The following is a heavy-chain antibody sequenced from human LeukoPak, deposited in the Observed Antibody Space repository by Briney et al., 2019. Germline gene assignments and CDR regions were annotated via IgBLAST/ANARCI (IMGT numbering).Heavy chain of an antibody. D-gene: IGHD5-18*01. V-gene: IGHV1-69*05. Sequence: GASVKVSCKASGGTFSSYAISWVRQAPGQGLEWMGGIIPIFGTANYAQKFQGRATITTDESTSTAYMELSSLRSEDTAVYYCARSEDTAMAPGPYYWGQGTLVTVSS. CDR1: GGTFSSYA. CDR3: ARSEDTAMAPGPYY. CDR2: IIPIFGTA. J-gene: IGHJ4*02.